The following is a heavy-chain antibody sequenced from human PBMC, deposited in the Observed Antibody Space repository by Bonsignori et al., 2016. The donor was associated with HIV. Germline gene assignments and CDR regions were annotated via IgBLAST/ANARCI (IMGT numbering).Heavy chain of an antibody. CDR2: TFHGGNK. Sequence: QVQLQESGPGLVKPSETLSLTCVVSGFSISSSGYYWGWIRQPPGKGLEWVGSTFHGGNKYYNPALKSRATISLDTSKNQMSLRLKSVTAADTAVYYCARDRGGAADDYWGRGTLV. V-gene: IGHV4-38-2*02. J-gene: IGHJ4*02. CDR3: ARDRGGAADDY. CDR1: GFSISSSGYY. D-gene: IGHD6-13*01.